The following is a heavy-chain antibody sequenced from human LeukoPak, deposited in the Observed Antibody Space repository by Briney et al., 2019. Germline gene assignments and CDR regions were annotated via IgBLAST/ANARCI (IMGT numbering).Heavy chain of an antibody. CDR1: GFSFRTYA. CDR3: APNYYDSSGYTQGAFDI. V-gene: IGHV3-48*04. J-gene: IGHJ3*02. D-gene: IGHD3-22*01. Sequence: GGSLRLSCAASGFSFRTYAMNWVRQAPGKGLEWVSYISGSSTTIYYADSVKGRFTISRDNAKSSLFLQMNSLRAEDTAVYYCAPNYYDSSGYTQGAFDIWGQGTMVTVSS. CDR2: ISGSSTTI.